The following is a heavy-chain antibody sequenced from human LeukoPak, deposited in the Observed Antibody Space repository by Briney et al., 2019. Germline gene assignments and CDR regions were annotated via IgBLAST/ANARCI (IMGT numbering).Heavy chain of an antibody. CDR1: GFTFSSYS. V-gene: IGHV3-21*01. D-gene: IGHD2-15*01. CDR3: ARLNPLGGGSCYDY. CDR2: ISSSSSYI. J-gene: IGHJ4*02. Sequence: GGSLRLSCAASGFTFSSYSMNRVRQAPGKGLEWVSSISSSSSYIYYADSVKGRFTISRDNAKNSLYLQMNSLRAEDTAVYYCARLNPLGGGSCYDYWGQGTLVTVSS.